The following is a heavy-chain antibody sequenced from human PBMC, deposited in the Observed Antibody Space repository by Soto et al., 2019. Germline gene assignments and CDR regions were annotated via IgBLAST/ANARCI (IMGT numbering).Heavy chain of an antibody. V-gene: IGHV1-46*01. J-gene: IGHJ4*02. D-gene: IGHD5-18*01. CDR2: INPSDAYT. CDR3: ARDHVDTPMTNFAY. Sequence: QVQLVQSGAEVKKPGASVKVSCRASGYTFISYYIHWVRQAPGQGLEWMGLINPSDAYTDYAQKFQGRVTLTRDTSTSIVYMELSSLRSEDTAIYYCARDHVDTPMTNFAYWGQGTLVTVSS. CDR1: GYTFISYY.